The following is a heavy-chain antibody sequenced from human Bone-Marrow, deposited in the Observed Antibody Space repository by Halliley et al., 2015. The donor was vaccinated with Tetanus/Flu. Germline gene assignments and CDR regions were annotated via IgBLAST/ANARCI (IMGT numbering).Heavy chain of an antibody. Sequence: SIIHSGGKTNYADAFKGRFSISRDNSMNTLYLQMNSLAAEDTAVYYCAREGSRGYSGYDFRFFDTWGQGVLVTVSS. D-gene: IGHD5-12*01. CDR2: IHSGGKT. V-gene: IGHV3-53*01. CDR3: AREGSRGYSGYDFRFFDT. J-gene: IGHJ5*02.